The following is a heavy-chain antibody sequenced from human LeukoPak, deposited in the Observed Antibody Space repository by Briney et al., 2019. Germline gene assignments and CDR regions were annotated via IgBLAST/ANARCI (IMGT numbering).Heavy chain of an antibody. V-gene: IGHV3-23*01. Sequence: AGGSLRLSCAASGFTFSINAMSWVRQAPGKGLEWVSAISGSGSSTYYTDSVKGRFTISRDNSKNTLYLQMNSLRAEDTAVYYCAKPLTWNCYDPGGQGTLVTVS. CDR3: AKPLTWNCYDP. D-gene: IGHD1-7*01. CDR2: ISGSGSST. J-gene: IGHJ5*02. CDR1: GFTFSINA.